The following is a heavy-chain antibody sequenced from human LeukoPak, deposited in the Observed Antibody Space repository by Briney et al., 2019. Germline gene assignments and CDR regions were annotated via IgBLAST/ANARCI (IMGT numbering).Heavy chain of an antibody. J-gene: IGHJ1*01. D-gene: IGHD2-2*01. CDR1: GFTFSDYY. CDR3: ARAADIVVVPAAMQWYFQH. Sequence: GGSLRLSCAASGFTFSDYYMNWVRQAPGKGLEWVPSISSSSTIYYANSVKGRFSISRDNAKNSLYLQMNSLRAEDTAVYYCARAADIVVVPAAMQWYFQHWGQGTLVTVSS. CDR2: ISSSSTI. V-gene: IGHV3-69-1*01.